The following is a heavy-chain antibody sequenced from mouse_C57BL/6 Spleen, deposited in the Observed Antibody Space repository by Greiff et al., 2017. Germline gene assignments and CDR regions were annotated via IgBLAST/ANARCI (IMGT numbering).Heavy chain of an antibody. CDR3: ARPYGNLVDY. V-gene: IGHV5-17*01. CDR1: GFTFSDYG. D-gene: IGHD2-1*01. CDR2: ISSGSSTI. J-gene: IGHJ2*01. Sequence: EVQGVESGGGFVKPGGSLQLSCAASGFTFSDYGMHWVRQAPEKGLEWVAYISSGSSTIYYADPVKGRFTISRDNANNTLFLQMTRLRSEDTAMYYCARPYGNLVDYGGQGTTLTVSS.